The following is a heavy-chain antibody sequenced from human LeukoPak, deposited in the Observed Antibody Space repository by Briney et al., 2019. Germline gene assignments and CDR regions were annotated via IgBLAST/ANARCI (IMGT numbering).Heavy chain of an antibody. CDR1: EFTFSAYG. CDR3: AKVPTPYCGGDCYFGPFDY. Sequence: GGSLRLSCAGSEFTFSAYGMHWVRQAPGKGLDWVAFIRHDGSNKYYADSVKGRFTISRDNSKNTLYLQMNSLRAEDTAVYYCAKVPTPYCGGDCYFGPFDYWGQGTLVTVSS. J-gene: IGHJ4*02. CDR2: IRHDGSNK. V-gene: IGHV3-30*02. D-gene: IGHD2-21*02.